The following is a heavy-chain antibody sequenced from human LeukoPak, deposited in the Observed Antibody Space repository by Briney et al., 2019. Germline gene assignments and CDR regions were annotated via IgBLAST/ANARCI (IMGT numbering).Heavy chain of an antibody. J-gene: IGHJ4*02. V-gene: IGHV4-59*01. Sequence: SETLSLTCTVSGGSISSYYWSWIRQPPGKGLEWIGYNYYSGSNNYNPSLKSRVTISVDTSTNQFSLKLSSVADADTAVYYCARVEGIAAAGTGGDYFDYWGQGTLVTVSS. D-gene: IGHD6-13*01. CDR2: NYYSGSN. CDR3: ARVEGIAAAGTGGDYFDY. CDR1: GGSISSYY.